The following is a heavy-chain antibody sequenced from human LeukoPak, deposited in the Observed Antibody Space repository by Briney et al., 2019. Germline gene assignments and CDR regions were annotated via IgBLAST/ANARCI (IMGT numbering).Heavy chain of an antibody. CDR3: AKVICGGDSYLGPFDY. CDR2: ISGSGGST. V-gene: IGHV3-23*01. D-gene: IGHD2-21*01. CDR1: GFTFGSYA. J-gene: IGHJ4*02. Sequence: GGSLRLSCAVSGFTFGSYAMSWVRQAAGKGLEWVSTISGSGGSTYYADSVKGRFTISRDNSKNTLYLQMNSLRAEDTAVYYCAKVICGGDSYLGPFDYWGQGTLVTVSS.